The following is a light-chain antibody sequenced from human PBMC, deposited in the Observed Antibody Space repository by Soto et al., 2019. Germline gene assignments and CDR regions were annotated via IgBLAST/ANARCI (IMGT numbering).Light chain of an antibody. V-gene: IGKV1-9*01. J-gene: IGKJ5*01. CDR2: AAS. Sequence: DIQFTHSPSFLSASVVDRVTITFLASQRINRFLAWYQQKPGKAPKLLIYAASTLQSGVPSRFSGSGSGTEFTLTISSLQPEDFATYYCQKLKSNLINFGQGTRLEIK. CDR1: QRINRF. CDR3: QKLKSNLIN.